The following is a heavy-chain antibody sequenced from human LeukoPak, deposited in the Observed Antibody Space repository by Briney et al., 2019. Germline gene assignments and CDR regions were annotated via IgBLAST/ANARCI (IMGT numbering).Heavy chain of an antibody. Sequence: SETLSLTCAVYGGSFSGYYWSWIRQPPGKGLEWIGEINHSGSTNYNPSLKSRVTISVDTSKNQFSLKLSSVTAADTAVYYCASESVGYSSGLNWFDPWGQGTLVTVSS. J-gene: IGHJ5*02. V-gene: IGHV4-34*01. D-gene: IGHD5-18*01. CDR1: GGSFSGYY. CDR2: INHSGST. CDR3: ASESVGYSSGLNWFDP.